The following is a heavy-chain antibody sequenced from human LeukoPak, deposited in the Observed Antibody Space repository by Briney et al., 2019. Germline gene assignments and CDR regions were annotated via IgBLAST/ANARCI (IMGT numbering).Heavy chain of an antibody. CDR1: GGTFSSYA. V-gene: IGHV1-69*04. CDR2: IIPILGIA. CDR3: ARGSSGWYSDY. Sequence: SVKVSCKASGGTFSSYAISWVRQAPGQGLEWMGRIIPILGIANYAQKFQGRVTITADKSTSTAYMELSSLRSEDTAVYYCARGSSGWYSDYWGQGTLVTVSS. J-gene: IGHJ4*02. D-gene: IGHD6-19*01.